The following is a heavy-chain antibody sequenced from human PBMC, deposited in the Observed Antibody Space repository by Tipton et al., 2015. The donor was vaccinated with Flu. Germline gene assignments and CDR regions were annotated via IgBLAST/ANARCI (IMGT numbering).Heavy chain of an antibody. CDR3: AKQRVRGYYVMDF. CDR1: GFTFSTYG. J-gene: IGHJ6*02. CDR2: VRYDGNNM. V-gene: IGHV3-30*02. Sequence: SGFTFSTYGMHWVRQAPGKGLEWVAFVRYDGNNMYYADSVKGRFTISRDNSKKTLYLQMNSLRAEDTAMYYCAKQRVRGYYVMDFWGQGSTVTVSS.